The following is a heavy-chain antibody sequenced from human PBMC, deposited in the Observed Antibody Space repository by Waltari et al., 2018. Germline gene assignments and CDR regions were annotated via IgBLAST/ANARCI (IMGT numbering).Heavy chain of an antibody. CDR1: GFTFTSSA. D-gene: IGHD3-10*01. J-gene: IGHJ6*02. Sequence: QMQLVQSGPEVKKPGTSVKVSCKASGFTFTSSAVQWVRQARGQRLGWVGGIVVGSGNTNYAQKFQERVTITRDMSTSTAYMELSSLRSEDTAVYYCAADLRGSGTGYYGMDVWGQGTTVTVSS. CDR3: AADLRGSGTGYYGMDV. V-gene: IGHV1-58*01. CDR2: IVVGSGNT.